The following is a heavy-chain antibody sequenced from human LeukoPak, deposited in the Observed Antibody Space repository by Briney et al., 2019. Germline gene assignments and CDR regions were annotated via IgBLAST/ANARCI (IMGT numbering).Heavy chain of an antibody. J-gene: IGHJ4*02. CDR3: ARDRTKLRRSFDY. CDR1: GYTFTGYY. D-gene: IGHD2-15*01. CDR2: INPNSGGT. Sequence: ASVTVSCKASGYTFTGYYMHWVRQAPGQGLEWMGWINPNSGGTNYAQKFQGRVTMTRDTSISTAYMELSRLRSDDTAVYYCARDRTKLRRSFDYWGQGTLVTVSS. V-gene: IGHV1-2*02.